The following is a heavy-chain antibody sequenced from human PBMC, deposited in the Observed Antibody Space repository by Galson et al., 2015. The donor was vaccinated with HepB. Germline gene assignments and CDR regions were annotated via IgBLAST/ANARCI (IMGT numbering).Heavy chain of an antibody. J-gene: IGHJ4*02. CDR3: ARDGYLGLLYYFDY. Sequence: SLRLSCAASGFTYTYYGFHWVRQAPGKGLEWLAYDGHSGDSYADSVKGRFTTSRDSSKNTLYLQMNSLRVDDTAVYYCARDGYLGLLYYFDYWSQGSLVTVSS. CDR2: YDGHSGD. CDR1: GFTYTYYG. V-gene: IGHV3-33*01. D-gene: IGHD2/OR15-2a*01.